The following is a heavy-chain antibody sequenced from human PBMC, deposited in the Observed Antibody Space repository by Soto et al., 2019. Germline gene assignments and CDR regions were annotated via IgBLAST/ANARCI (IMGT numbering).Heavy chain of an antibody. D-gene: IGHD3-10*01. CDR1: GYTFTSYG. V-gene: IGHV1-18*04. Sequence: GASVKVSCKASGYTFTSYGISWVRQAPGQGLEWMGWISAYNGNTNYAQKFQGRVTITADESTSTAYMELSSLRSEDTAVYYCARAPLSGWFDPWGQGTLVTGSS. CDR2: ISAYNGNT. CDR3: ARAPLSGWFDP. J-gene: IGHJ5*02.